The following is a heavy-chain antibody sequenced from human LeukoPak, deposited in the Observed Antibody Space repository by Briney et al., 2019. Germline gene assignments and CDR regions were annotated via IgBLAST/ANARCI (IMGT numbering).Heavy chain of an antibody. CDR3: ARETYNFWSGYPDY. D-gene: IGHD3-3*01. CDR1: GGSVTSHY. CDR2: IYYGGST. V-gene: IGHV4-59*02. Sequence: SETLSLTCNVSGGSVTSHYWSWLRQPPGKGLEWIGFIYYGGSTNYNPSLKSRVTMSLDTSKNQFSLKLTSVTAADTAVYYCARETYNFWSGYPDYWGQGALVTVSS. J-gene: IGHJ4*02.